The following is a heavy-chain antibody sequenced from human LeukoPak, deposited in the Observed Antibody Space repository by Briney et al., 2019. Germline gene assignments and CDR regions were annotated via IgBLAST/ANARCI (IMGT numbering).Heavy chain of an antibody. V-gene: IGHV3-74*01. CDR3: ARSKSWYSTDASDI. CDR2: INGDGSNT. Sequence: PGGSLRLSCAASGFTFSSHWMHWVRQAPGKGLVWVSRINGDGSNTIYADSVKGRFTISRDSAKNTLYLQMNSLRAEDTAVYHCARSKSWYSTDASDIWGQGTMVTVSS. CDR1: GFTFSSHW. D-gene: IGHD2-15*01. J-gene: IGHJ3*02.